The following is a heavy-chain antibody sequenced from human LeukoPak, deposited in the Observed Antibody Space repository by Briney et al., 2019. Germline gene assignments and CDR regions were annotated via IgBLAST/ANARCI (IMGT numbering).Heavy chain of an antibody. V-gene: IGHV4-31*03. CDR3: AREVIAAVGTDAFDI. D-gene: IGHD6-13*01. CDR2: IFYSGNT. J-gene: IGHJ3*02. CDR1: GGSINSGNHF. Sequence: SETLSLTCTVSGGSINSGNHFWSWIRQHPAKGLEWIGYIFYSGNTYYNPSLESRVTISVDTSKNQFSLKLNSVTAADTAVYYGAREVIAAVGTDAFDIGGQGTMVTVSS.